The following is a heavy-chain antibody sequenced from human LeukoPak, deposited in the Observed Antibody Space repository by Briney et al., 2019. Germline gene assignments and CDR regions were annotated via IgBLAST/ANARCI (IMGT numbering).Heavy chain of an antibody. V-gene: IGHV4-38-2*02. Sequence: SETLSLTCTVSRYSISSGYYWGWIRQPPGKGLEWIGTIYYSGSTYYNPSLKSRITISVDTSKNQFSLRVSSVTAADTAVYYCATTGRAGMAGFDYWGQGALVTVSS. CDR2: IYYSGST. CDR3: ATTGRAGMAGFDY. D-gene: IGHD3-10*01. J-gene: IGHJ4*02. CDR1: RYSISSGYY.